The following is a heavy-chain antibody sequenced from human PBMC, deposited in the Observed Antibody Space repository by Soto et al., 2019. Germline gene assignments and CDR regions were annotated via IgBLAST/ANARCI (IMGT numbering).Heavy chain of an antibody. D-gene: IGHD6-25*01. V-gene: IGHV3-7*01. J-gene: IGHJ6*02. CDR3: ARVYPGTGWPFHYYGMDV. CDR2: IKQDGSEK. CDR1: EFTFSNYW. Sequence: EVQLVESGGGLVQPGGSLRLSCVASEFTFSNYWMSWVRQAPGKGLEWVANIKQDGSEKYYVDSVKGRFTISRDNAENSLYLQMNSLRAEDTAPYYCARVYPGTGWPFHYYGMDVWGQGTTVTVSS.